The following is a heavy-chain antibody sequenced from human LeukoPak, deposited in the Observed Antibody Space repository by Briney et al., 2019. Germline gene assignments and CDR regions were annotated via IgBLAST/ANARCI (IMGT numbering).Heavy chain of an antibody. CDR2: IRSKANSYAT. J-gene: IGHJ3*02. V-gene: IGHV3-73*01. CDR1: GFTFSGSA. D-gene: IGHD3-10*02. CDR3: TRLNMWSDAFDI. Sequence: PGGSLRLSCAASGFTFSGSAMHWVRQASGKGLEWVGRIRSKANSYATAYAASVKGRFTISRDDSKNTACLQMNSLKTEDTAVYYCTRLNMWSDAFDIWGQGTMVTVSS.